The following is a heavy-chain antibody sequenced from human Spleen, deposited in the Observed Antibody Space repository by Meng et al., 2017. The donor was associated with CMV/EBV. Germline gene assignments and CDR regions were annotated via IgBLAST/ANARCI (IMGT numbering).Heavy chain of an antibody. Sequence: QVQLQQWGAGPLKPSETLSLTCAVYGGSFSGYYWSWIRQPPGKGLEWIGEINHSGSTNYNPSLKSRVTISVDTSKNQFSLKLSSVTAADTAVYYCARVLGGSYWDYFDYWGQGTLVTVSS. J-gene: IGHJ4*02. CDR1: GGSFSGYY. D-gene: IGHD1-26*01. CDR2: INHSGST. V-gene: IGHV4-34*01. CDR3: ARVLGGSYWDYFDY.